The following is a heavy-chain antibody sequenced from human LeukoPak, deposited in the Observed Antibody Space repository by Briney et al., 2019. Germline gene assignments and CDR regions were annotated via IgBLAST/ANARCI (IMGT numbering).Heavy chain of an antibody. CDR2: IYYSGST. CDR3: ARHYGDYVKWFDS. CDR1: GGSIRGYY. J-gene: IGHJ5*01. V-gene: IGHV4-59*08. D-gene: IGHD4-17*01. Sequence: PSETLSLTCTVSGGSIRGYYWSWIRQPPGKGLEWIGYIYYSGSTNSNPSLKSRVTVSLDTSKNRLSLNLNSVTAADTAVYYCARHYGDYVKWFDSWGQGTLVTVSS.